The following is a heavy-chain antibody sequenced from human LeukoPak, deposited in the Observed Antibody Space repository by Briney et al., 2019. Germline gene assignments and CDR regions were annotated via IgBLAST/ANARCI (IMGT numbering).Heavy chain of an antibody. CDR1: GGSISSYY. J-gene: IGHJ4*02. Sequence: PSETLSLTCTVSGGSISSYYWSWIRQPPGKGLEWIGYIYYSGSTNYNPSLKSRVTISVDTSKNQFSLKLSSVTAADTAVYYCARRLGFYFDYWGQGTLVTVSS. V-gene: IGHV4-59*08. CDR2: IYYSGST. CDR3: ARRLGFYFDY.